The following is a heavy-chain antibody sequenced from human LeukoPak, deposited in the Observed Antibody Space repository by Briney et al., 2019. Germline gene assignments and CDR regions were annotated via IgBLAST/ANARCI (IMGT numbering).Heavy chain of an antibody. D-gene: IGHD1-26*01. Sequence: SETLSLTCSVSGGSVSSRSFYWSWIRQPPGKGLEWIGNIYYTGSTNYSPSLKSRVTISMDRSKNQFSLKLSSVTAADTDVYFCARDVSYSGSFPWGQGALVTVSS. J-gene: IGHJ5*02. V-gene: IGHV4-61*01. CDR3: ARDVSYSGSFP. CDR1: GGSVSSRSFY. CDR2: IYYTGST.